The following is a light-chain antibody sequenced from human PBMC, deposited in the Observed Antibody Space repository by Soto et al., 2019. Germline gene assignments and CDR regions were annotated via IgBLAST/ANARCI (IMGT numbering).Light chain of an antibody. J-gene: IGKJ1*01. CDR3: QQYGPSPRT. V-gene: IGKV3-20*01. CDR2: VAS. CDR1: QSVSSNS. Sequence: EMVLTQSPDTLSLSPGERATLSCRASQSVSSNSFAWYQQKSGQAPRLLIYVASSRASGIPARFSGRASGTDFILTLSSLEPDDFALYYCQQYGPSPRTFGQGTKVEVK.